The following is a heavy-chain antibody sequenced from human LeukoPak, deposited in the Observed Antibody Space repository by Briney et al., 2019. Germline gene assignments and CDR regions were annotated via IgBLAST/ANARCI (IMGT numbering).Heavy chain of an antibody. Sequence: PSETLSLTCTVSGGSISSYYWSWIRQPAGKGLEWIGRIYTSGSTNYNPSLKSRVTISVDTSKNQFSLKLSSVTAADTAVYYCARDYSDRGAVGAILSPTRFGWFDPWGQGTLVTVSS. CDR3: ARDYSDRGAVGAILSPTRFGWFDP. CDR1: GGSISSYY. D-gene: IGHD1-26*01. V-gene: IGHV4-4*07. CDR2: IYTSGST. J-gene: IGHJ5*02.